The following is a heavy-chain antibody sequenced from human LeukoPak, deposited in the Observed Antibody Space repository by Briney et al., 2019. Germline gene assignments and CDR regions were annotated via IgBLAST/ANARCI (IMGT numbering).Heavy chain of an antibody. D-gene: IGHD3-22*01. CDR1: EFSVGSNY. Sequence: GGSLRLSCAASEFSVGSNYMTWVRQAPGKGLEWVSRINHDGSSTNYADSVKGRFTISRDNAKNTLYLQMNSLRAEDTAVYYCVRDWGYDSSGYWQKYFDTWGQGTLVTVSS. CDR3: VRDWGYDSSGYWQKYFDT. J-gene: IGHJ4*02. CDR2: INHDGSST. V-gene: IGHV3-74*01.